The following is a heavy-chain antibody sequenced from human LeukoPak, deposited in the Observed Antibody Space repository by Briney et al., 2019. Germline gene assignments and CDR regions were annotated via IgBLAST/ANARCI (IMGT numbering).Heavy chain of an antibody. V-gene: IGHV1-69*01. CDR2: IIPIFGTA. D-gene: IGHD2-15*01. Sequence: EASVKVSCKASGGTFSSYAISWVRQAPGQGLEWMGVIIPIFGTANYAQKFQGRVTITADESTSTAYMELSSLRSEDTAVYYSARENCSGGSCYWFDPWGQGTLVTVSS. CDR1: GGTFSSYA. CDR3: ARENCSGGSCYWFDP. J-gene: IGHJ5*02.